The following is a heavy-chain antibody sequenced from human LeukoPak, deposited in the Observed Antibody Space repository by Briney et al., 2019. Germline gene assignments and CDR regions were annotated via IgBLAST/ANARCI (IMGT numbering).Heavy chain of an antibody. V-gene: IGHV4-39*01. CDR1: GGSISNGGYY. CDR3: VRHVSNWGEDY. J-gene: IGHJ4*02. Sequence: PSETLSLTCTVLGGSISNGGYYWGWIRQPPGKGLEWIGSIYDSGSTYYHPSLKSRVTISVDTSKNQFSLNLSSVTAADTAVYYCVRHVSNWGEDYWGQGTLVTVSS. CDR2: IYDSGST. D-gene: IGHD7-27*01.